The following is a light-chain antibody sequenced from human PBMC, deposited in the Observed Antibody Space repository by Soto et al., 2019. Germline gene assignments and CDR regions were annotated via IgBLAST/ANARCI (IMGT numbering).Light chain of an antibody. J-gene: IGKJ2*01. CDR1: QRISSW. CDR3: QQYNSYPYT. V-gene: IGKV1-5*01. Sequence: DIQMTQSPSTLSASIGDRVTITCRASQRISSWLAWYQQKPGKAPKLLIYDASSLQSGVPSRFSGSGAGTEFTRSISSLQPDDFATYYCQQYNSYPYTFGQGTKLEI. CDR2: DAS.